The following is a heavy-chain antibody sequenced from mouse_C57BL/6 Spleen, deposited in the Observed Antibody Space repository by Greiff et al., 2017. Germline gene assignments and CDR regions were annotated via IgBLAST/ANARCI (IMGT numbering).Heavy chain of an antibody. J-gene: IGHJ4*01. CDR2: INPNYGTT. Sequence: VQLQQSGPELVKPGASVKISCKASGYSFTDYNMNWVKQSNGKSLEWSGVINPNYGTTSYNQKFKGKATLTVDQSSSTAYMQLNSLTSEDAAVYYCVGDYYGSSHYYAMDYWGQGTSVTVSS. D-gene: IGHD1-1*01. CDR1: GYSFTDYN. CDR3: VGDYYGSSHYYAMDY. V-gene: IGHV1-39*01.